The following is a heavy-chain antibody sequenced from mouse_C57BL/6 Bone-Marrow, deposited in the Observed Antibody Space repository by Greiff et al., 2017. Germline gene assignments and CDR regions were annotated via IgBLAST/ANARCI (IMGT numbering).Heavy chain of an antibody. D-gene: IGHD1-1*01. Sequence: QVQLQQSGAELVRPGTSVKVSCKASGYAFTNYLIEWVKQRPGQGLEWIGVINPGSGGTNYNEKFKGQATLTADKSSSTAYMQLSSLTSEDSAVXFCARWGYGSLVLFDYWGQGTTLTVSS. J-gene: IGHJ2*01. CDR1: GYAFTNYL. CDR2: INPGSGGT. V-gene: IGHV1-54*01. CDR3: ARWGYGSLVLFDY.